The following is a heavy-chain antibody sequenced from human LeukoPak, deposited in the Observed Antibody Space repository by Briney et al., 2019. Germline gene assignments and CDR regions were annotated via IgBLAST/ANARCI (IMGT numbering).Heavy chain of an antibody. Sequence: SETLSLTCTVSGGSISDYYWNWIRQPPGKGLEWIGYIYYSGSTNYNPSLKSRATISVDTSKNQFSLNLSSVTAADTAVYYCARFNSWYFDYWGQGTLVTVSS. CDR1: GGSISDYY. CDR2: IYYSGST. D-gene: IGHD6-13*01. J-gene: IGHJ4*02. CDR3: ARFNSWYFDY. V-gene: IGHV4-59*01.